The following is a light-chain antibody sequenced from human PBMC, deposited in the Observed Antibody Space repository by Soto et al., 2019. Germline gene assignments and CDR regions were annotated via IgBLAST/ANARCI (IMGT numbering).Light chain of an antibody. V-gene: IGKV1-8*01. Sequence: AIRMTQSPSSLSASTGDRVTITCRASQGISNYLAWYQQKPGKAPKVLIHAASTLQGGVPSRFSGSGSGTDFTLTISYLQSEDVATYYCQQYYTHPWTFGQGTKVEIK. CDR1: QGISNY. CDR3: QQYYTHPWT. CDR2: AAS. J-gene: IGKJ1*01.